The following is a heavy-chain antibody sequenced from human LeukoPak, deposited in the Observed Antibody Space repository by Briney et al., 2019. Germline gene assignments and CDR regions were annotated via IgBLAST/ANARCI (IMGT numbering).Heavy chain of an antibody. J-gene: IGHJ6*02. Sequence: PSETLSLTCTVSGGSISSYYWSWVRQPPGKGLEWSGYIYYSGSTNYNPSLKSRVTISVDTSKNQFSLKLSSVTAADTAVYYCARDHLRDGYNSYGMDVWGQGTTVTVSS. CDR3: ARDHLRDGYNSYGMDV. CDR2: IYYSGST. CDR1: GGSISSYY. D-gene: IGHD5-24*01. V-gene: IGHV4-59*01.